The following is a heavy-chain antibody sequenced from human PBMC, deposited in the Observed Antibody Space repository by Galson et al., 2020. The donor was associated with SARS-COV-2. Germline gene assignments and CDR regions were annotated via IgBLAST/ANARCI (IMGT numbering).Heavy chain of an antibody. D-gene: IGHD3-16*01. CDR2: LSGTSSNI. CDR3: ARERGAYGAYCDFNY. Sequence: GGSLRLSCAASGFPLISTTMGWVRQAPGKGLEWVSCLSGTSSNIYYADSVKGRFSISRDNGKNALYLQMNSLRADDSAGYYCARERGAYGAYCDFNYWGQGALVTVSS. CDR1: GFPLISTT. V-gene: IGHV3-21*06. J-gene: IGHJ4*02.